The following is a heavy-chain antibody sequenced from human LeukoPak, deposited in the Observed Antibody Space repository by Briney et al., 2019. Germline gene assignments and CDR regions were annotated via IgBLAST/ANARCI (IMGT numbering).Heavy chain of an antibody. Sequence: SETLSLTCTVSGGSISSSSYYWGWIRQPPGKGLEWIGSIYDSGSTYYNPSLKSRVTISVDTSKNQFSLKLSSVTAADTAVYYCAREEPYGDSHFDYWGQGTLVTVSS. V-gene: IGHV4-39*07. CDR1: GGSISSSSYY. D-gene: IGHD4-17*01. CDR2: IYDSGST. J-gene: IGHJ4*02. CDR3: AREEPYGDSHFDY.